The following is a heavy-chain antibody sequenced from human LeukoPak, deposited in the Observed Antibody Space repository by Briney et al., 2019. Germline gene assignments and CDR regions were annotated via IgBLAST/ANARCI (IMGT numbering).Heavy chain of an antibody. J-gene: IGHJ4*02. Sequence: ASVKVSCKPSGGTFSSYAISWVRQAPGQGLEWMGRIIPILGIGNYAQKFQGRVTITADKSTSTAYMELSSLRSEDTAVHYCARSRGYYYDSSGYYFDYWGQGTLVTVSS. CDR3: ARSRGYYYDSSGYYFDY. V-gene: IGHV1-69*10. D-gene: IGHD3-22*01. CDR2: IIPILGIG. CDR1: GGTFSSYA.